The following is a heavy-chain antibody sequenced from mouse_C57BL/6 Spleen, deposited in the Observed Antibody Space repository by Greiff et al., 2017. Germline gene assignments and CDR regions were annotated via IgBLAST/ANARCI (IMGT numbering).Heavy chain of an antibody. Sequence: EVKLVESGGGLVQSGRSLRLSCATSGFTFSDFYMEWVRQAPGKGLEWIAASRNKANDYTTEYSASVKGRVIVSRDTSQSILYLQMNALRAEDTAIYYCAGGANWVFAYWGQGTLVTVSA. CDR1: GFTFSDFY. V-gene: IGHV7-1*01. CDR2: SRNKANDYTT. J-gene: IGHJ3*01. D-gene: IGHD4-1*01. CDR3: AGGANWVFAY.